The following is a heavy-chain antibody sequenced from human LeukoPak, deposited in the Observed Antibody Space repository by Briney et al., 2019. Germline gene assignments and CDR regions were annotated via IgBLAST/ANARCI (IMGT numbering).Heavy chain of an antibody. CDR2: ISSSGSTI. CDR1: GLTVSSYE. V-gene: IGHV3-48*03. Sequence: PGRSLRPSRAAAGLTVSSYEMNCASQAAGNGLEWVTYISSSGSTIFYADSVKCRFTISRDNDKNSLYLQMNCLRAEDTAVYYCAELGITMIGGVWGKGTTVTISS. J-gene: IGHJ6*04. D-gene: IGHD3-10*02. CDR3: AELGITMIGGV.